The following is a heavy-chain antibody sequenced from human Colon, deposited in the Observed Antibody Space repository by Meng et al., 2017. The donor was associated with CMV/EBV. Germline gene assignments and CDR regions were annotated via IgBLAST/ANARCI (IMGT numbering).Heavy chain of an antibody. D-gene: IGHD4-17*01. J-gene: IGHJ4*02. V-gene: IGHV1-69*10. Sequence: SVKVSCKLSEGTFSTYNINWVRQAPGQGLEWMGAIIPIVNLPTYAQKFQGRVTMTADKSTSTAYMELSSLRSEDTAMYYCARNLSGSLVTTIDFDYWGQGTLVTVSS. CDR2: IIPIVNLP. CDR1: EGTFSTYN. CDR3: ARNLSGSLVTTIDFDY.